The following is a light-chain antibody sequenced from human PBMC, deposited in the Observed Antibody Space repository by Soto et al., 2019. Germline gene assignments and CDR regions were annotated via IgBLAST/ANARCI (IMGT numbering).Light chain of an antibody. Sequence: EFVLTQSPGTLSLSPGERATLSCRASQSVSSSYLAWYQQKPGQAPRLLIYGASSRATGIPDRFSGSGSGTDFTLTIRRLEPEDFAVYYCQQYGSSYPWTFGQGTKVDIK. J-gene: IGKJ1*01. CDR2: GAS. V-gene: IGKV3-20*01. CDR3: QQYGSSYPWT. CDR1: QSVSSSY.